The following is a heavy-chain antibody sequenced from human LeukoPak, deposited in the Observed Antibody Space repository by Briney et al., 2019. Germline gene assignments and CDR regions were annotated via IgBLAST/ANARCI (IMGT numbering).Heavy chain of an antibody. J-gene: IGHJ4*02. CDR3: VTYQLLLYGFDY. Sequence: GGSLRLSCVASGFTVSSNYMSWVRQAPGKGLEWVSMFCSGGSTFYADSVKGRFTIARDSSKNTLYLQMNSLRAEDTAVYYCVTYQLLLYGFDYWGQGTLVTVSS. CDR2: FCSGGST. V-gene: IGHV3-66*01. CDR1: GFTVSSNY. D-gene: IGHD2-2*01.